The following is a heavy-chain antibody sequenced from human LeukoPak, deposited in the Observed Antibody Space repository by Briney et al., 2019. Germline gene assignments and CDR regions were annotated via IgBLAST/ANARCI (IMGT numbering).Heavy chain of an antibody. CDR3: ARHVTGTGDY. CDR1: GGSYSGYY. D-gene: IGHD1-20*01. Sequence: KPSETLSLTCAVYGGSYSGYYWSWIRQPPGKGLEWIGEINHSGSTNYNPSLKSRVTISVDTSKNQFSLKLSSVTAADTAVYYCARHVTGTGDYWGQGTLVTVSS. J-gene: IGHJ4*02. CDR2: INHSGST. V-gene: IGHV4-34*01.